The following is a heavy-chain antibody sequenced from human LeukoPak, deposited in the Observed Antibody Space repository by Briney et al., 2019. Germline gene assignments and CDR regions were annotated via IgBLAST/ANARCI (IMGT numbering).Heavy chain of an antibody. CDR2: IRYDGSNK. Sequence: GGSLRLSCAPSGFTFSNYGMHWVRQAPGKGLEWVAFIRYDGSNKSYADSVKGGFTISRDNSKNTLYLQMNSLIAEDTAVYYCARARKSGGITMIRGVKDRGWFDPWGQGTLVTVSS. V-gene: IGHV3-30*02. CDR3: ARARKSGGITMIRGVKDRGWFDP. J-gene: IGHJ5*02. D-gene: IGHD3-10*01. CDR1: GFTFSNYG.